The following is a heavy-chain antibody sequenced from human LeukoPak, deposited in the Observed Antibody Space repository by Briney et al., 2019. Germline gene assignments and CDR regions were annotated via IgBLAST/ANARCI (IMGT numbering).Heavy chain of an antibody. CDR2: IRWNSGST. D-gene: IGHD5-12*01. Sequence: SLRLSCAASGFTSDDYTTHWVRDTLGEGLEWVSRIRWNSGSTGSADSVRGRFTISRDNAQNTLYLYISRLRAEDTALYYCAKAGYSGYYVFDYWGQGTLVTVSS. CDR3: AKAGYSGYYVFDY. J-gene: IGHJ4*02. CDR1: GFTSDDYT. V-gene: IGHV3-9*02.